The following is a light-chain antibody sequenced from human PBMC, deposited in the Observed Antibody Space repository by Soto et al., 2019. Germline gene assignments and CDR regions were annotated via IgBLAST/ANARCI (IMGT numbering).Light chain of an antibody. V-gene: IGKV1-5*01. CDR2: DAS. CDR1: QSISSW. J-gene: IGKJ1*01. CDR3: QQYNSYWT. Sequence: EIRVSQSPSTLSASIGDRVTITCRASQSISSWLAWYQQKPGKAPKLLIYDASSLESGVPSRFSGSGSGTEFTLTISSLQPDDFATYYCQQYNSYWTFGQGTKVAIK.